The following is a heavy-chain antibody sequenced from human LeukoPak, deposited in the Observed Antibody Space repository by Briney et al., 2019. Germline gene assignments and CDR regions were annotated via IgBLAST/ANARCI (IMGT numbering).Heavy chain of an antibody. J-gene: IGHJ4*02. V-gene: IGHV4-59*01. CDR1: GSSISSYY. Sequence: SENLSLTCTVSGSSISSYYWSWIRQPPGKGLEWVGYIYYSGSTNYNPSLKSRVTISVDTSKNQFSLKLSSGTAADTAVYYCARVIAGSYCGGDCLDYWGQGTLVTVSS. CDR3: ARVIAGSYCGGDCLDY. CDR2: IYYSGST. D-gene: IGHD2-21*01.